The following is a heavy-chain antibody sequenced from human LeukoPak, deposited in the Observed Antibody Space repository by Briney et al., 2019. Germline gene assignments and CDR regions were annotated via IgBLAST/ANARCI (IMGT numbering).Heavy chain of an antibody. CDR3: ARVGYRPRYCSSTSCYNPINYYFDY. Sequence: SETLSLTCTVSGGSISSYYWSWIRQPPGKGLEWIGYIYYSGSTNYNPSLKSRVTISVDTSKNQFSLKLSSVTAADTAVYYCARVGYRPRYCSSTSCYNPINYYFDYWGQGTLVTVS. CDR2: IYYSGST. CDR1: GGSISSYY. V-gene: IGHV4-59*01. J-gene: IGHJ4*02. D-gene: IGHD2-2*02.